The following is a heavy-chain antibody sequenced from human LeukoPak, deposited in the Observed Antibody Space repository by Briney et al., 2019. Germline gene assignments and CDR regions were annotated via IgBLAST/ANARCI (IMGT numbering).Heavy chain of an antibody. Sequence: WASVKVSCKASGYTFTSYGISWVRQAPGQGLEWMGWISGYNGNTNYAQKLQGRVTMTTDTSTSTAYTELRSLRSDDTAVYYCARDLKRGYSSGRYSWGTGSSNDYWGQGTLVTVSS. CDR2: ISGYNGNT. CDR3: ARDLKRGYSSGRYSWGTGSSNDY. J-gene: IGHJ4*02. CDR1: GYTFTSYG. D-gene: IGHD6-19*01. V-gene: IGHV1-18*01.